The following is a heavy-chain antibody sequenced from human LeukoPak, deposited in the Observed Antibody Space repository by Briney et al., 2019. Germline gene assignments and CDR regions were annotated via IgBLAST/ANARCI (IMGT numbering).Heavy chain of an antibody. CDR3: ATKWDDAFDI. V-gene: IGHV3-74*01. D-gene: IGHD1-26*01. CDR2: INNDGSNT. CDR1: GFTFSNYW. Sequence: GGSLRLSCAASGFTFSNYWMHWVRQAPGKGLVWVSRINNDGSNTNYADSVKGRFTISRDNAKNTLYLQMNSLRAEDTAVYYCATKWDDAFDIWGQGTMVTVSS. J-gene: IGHJ3*02.